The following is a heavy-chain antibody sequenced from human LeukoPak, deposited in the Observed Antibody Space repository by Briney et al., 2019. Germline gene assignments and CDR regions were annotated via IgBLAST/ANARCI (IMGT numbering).Heavy chain of an antibody. D-gene: IGHD2-15*01. CDR3: ARDVLDRGYCSGGSCYSFAPEYFQH. CDR1: GFTFDDYG. Sequence: GGSLRLSCAASGFTFDDYGMSWVRQAPGKGLEWVSGINWNGGSTGYADSVKGRFTISKDNAKNSLYLQMNSLRAEDTALYYCARDVLDRGYCSGGSCYSFAPEYFQHWGQGTLVTVSS. V-gene: IGHV3-20*04. CDR2: INWNGGST. J-gene: IGHJ1*01.